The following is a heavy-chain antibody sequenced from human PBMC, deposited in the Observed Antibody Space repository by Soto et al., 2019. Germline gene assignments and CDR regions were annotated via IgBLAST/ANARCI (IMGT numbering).Heavy chain of an antibody. CDR3: ARAPLYYYGSGSYYNPETFSRFDP. Sequence: GASVKVSCKASGYTFTSYGISWVRQAPGQGLEWMGWISAYNGNTNYAQKLQGRVTMTTDTSTSTAYMELRSLRSDDTAVYYCARAPLYYYGSGSYYNPETFSRFDPWGQGTLVTVSS. CDR2: ISAYNGNT. CDR1: GYTFTSYG. J-gene: IGHJ5*02. V-gene: IGHV1-18*01. D-gene: IGHD3-10*01.